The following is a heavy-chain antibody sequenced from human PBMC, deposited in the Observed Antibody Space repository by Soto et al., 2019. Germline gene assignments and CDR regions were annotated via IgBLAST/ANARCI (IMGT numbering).Heavy chain of an antibody. CDR1: GGSFSGYY. Sequence: QVQLQQWGAGLLKPSETLSLTCAVYGGSFSGYYWSWIRQPPGKGLEWIGEINHSGSTNYNPSLKSRVTISVDTSKNQCSLTLSSVTAADTAVYYCARGEYSGYDFLSTPLYYGMDVWGQGTTVTVSS. D-gene: IGHD5-12*01. V-gene: IGHV4-34*01. CDR2: INHSGST. J-gene: IGHJ6*02. CDR3: ARGEYSGYDFLSTPLYYGMDV.